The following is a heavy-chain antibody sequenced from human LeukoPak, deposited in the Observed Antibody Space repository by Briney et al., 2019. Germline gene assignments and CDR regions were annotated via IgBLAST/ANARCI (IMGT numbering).Heavy chain of an antibody. CDR2: IRSKADNYAT. CDR3: TRQWATAGAGPLDFDY. Sequence: GGSLRLSCAASGFTFSGSTMHWVRQASGRGLEWVGRIRSKADNYATAYGASVKGRFTISRYDSENTAYLQMSSLKTEDTAVYYCTRQWATAGAGPLDFDYWGQGTLVTVYS. D-gene: IGHD6-13*01. J-gene: IGHJ4*02. V-gene: IGHV3-73*01. CDR1: GFTFSGST.